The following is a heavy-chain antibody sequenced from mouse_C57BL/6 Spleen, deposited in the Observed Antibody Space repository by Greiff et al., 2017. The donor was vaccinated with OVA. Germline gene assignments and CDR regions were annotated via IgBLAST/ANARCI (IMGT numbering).Heavy chain of an antibody. CDR3: TRDYYGSTDYFDY. CDR1: GYTFTDYE. J-gene: IGHJ2*01. CDR2: IDPETGGT. D-gene: IGHD1-1*01. V-gene: IGHV1-15*01. Sequence: QVQLQQSGAELVRPGASVTLSCKASGYTFTDYEMHWVKQTPVHGLEWIGAIDPETGGTAYNQKFKGKAILTADKSSSTAYMELRSLTSEDSAVYYWTRDYYGSTDYFDYWGQGTTLTVSS.